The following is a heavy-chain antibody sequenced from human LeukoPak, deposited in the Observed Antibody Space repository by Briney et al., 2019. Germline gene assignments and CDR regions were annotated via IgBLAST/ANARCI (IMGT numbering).Heavy chain of an antibody. Sequence: PGGSLRLSCAASGFTFDDYAMHWVRQAPGKGLEGVSGISWNSGRIGYADSVKGRFTISRDNAKNSLYLQMNSLRAEDTALYYCAKGSGYSSSSGRFDPGGQGTLVTVSS. CDR1: GFTFDDYA. CDR3: AKGSGYSSSSGRFDP. CDR2: ISWNSGRI. D-gene: IGHD6-6*01. J-gene: IGHJ5*02. V-gene: IGHV3-9*01.